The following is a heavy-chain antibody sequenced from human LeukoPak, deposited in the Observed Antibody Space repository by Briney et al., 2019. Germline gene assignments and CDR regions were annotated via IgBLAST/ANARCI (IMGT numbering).Heavy chain of an antibody. Sequence: GGSLRLSCAASVLTFSSSSMNWVRQAPGKGLEWVSSISSSSNYMYYTDSVKGRFTIFRDNAENSLYLQMNSLRIEDTAVYYCARGLISSGYSPYFDYWGQGTLITVSS. V-gene: IGHV3-21*01. CDR1: VLTFSSSS. D-gene: IGHD3-22*01. CDR2: ISSSSNYM. CDR3: ARGLISSGYSPYFDY. J-gene: IGHJ4*02.